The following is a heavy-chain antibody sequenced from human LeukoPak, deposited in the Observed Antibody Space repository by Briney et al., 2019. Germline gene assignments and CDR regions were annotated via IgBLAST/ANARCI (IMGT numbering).Heavy chain of an antibody. D-gene: IGHD3-10*01. CDR1: GFTFRSYA. Sequence: GGSVRLSCAASGFTFRSYAMSWVRQAPGKGLEWVSSVTGNGDNTFHADSVRGRFTISRDNSKNMLYLQINSLRAEDTAVYYCARDRNYFDALHRSYWGQGTLVTVSS. V-gene: IGHV3-23*01. CDR2: VTGNGDNT. J-gene: IGHJ4*02. CDR3: ARDRNYFDALHRSY.